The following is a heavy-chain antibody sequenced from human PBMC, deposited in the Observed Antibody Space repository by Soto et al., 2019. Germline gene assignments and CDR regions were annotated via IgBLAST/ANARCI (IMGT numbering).Heavy chain of an antibody. Sequence: GGSLRLSCAGSGFTFRWFGMNWVRQAPGKGLEWVARISNDGSNEYYADSVKGRFTISRDNSKNTLYLQMDSLRAEDTAVYYCAKGEVRGIIPSYFDYWGLGTLVTVSS. CDR3: AKGEVRGIIPSYFDY. V-gene: IGHV3-30*18. J-gene: IGHJ4*02. CDR1: GFTFRWFG. D-gene: IGHD3-10*01. CDR2: ISNDGSNE.